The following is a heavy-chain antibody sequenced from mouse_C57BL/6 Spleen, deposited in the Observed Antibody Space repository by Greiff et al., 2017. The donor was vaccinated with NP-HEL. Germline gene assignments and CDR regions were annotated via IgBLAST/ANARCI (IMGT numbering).Heavy chain of an antibody. CDR2: INPYNGGT. J-gene: IGHJ1*03. D-gene: IGHD1-1*01. V-gene: IGHV1-19*01. CDR3: AGGTTVVARYFDV. Sequence: EVQLQQSGPVLVKPGASVKMSCKASGYTFTDYYMNWVKQSHGKSLEWIGVINPYNGGTSYNQKFKGKATLTVDKSSSTAYMELNSLTSEDSAVYYCAGGTTVVARYFDVWGTGTTVTVSS. CDR1: GYTFTDYY.